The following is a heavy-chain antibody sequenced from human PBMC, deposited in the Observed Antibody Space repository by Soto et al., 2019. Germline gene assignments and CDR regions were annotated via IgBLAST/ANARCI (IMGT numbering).Heavy chain of an antibody. J-gene: IGHJ4*02. CDR1: GGTFSSYA. CDR2: IIPIFGTA. D-gene: IGHD2-21*02. V-gene: IGHV1-69*01. CDR3: ASAELAYCGGDCYSSY. Sequence: QVQLVQSGAEVKKPGSSVKVSCKASGGTFSSYAISWVRQAPGQGLEWMGGIIPIFGTANYAQKFQGRVTITADESTSTAYMELSSLRSEDTAVYYCASAELAYCGGDCYSSYWGQGALVTVSS.